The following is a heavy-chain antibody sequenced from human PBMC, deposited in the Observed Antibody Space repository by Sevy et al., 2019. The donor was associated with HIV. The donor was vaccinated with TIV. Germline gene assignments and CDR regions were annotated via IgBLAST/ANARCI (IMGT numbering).Heavy chain of an antibody. D-gene: IGHD3-3*01. CDR3: AGGGGTYYDFWSGYGEAFDAFDI. V-gene: IGHV3-74*01. CDR1: GFTFSSYW. Sequence: GGSLRLSCAASGFTFSSYWMHWVRQAPGKGLVWVSRINSDGRSTSYADSVKGRFTISRDNAKNTLYLQMNSLRAEDTAVYYGAGGGGTYYDFWSGYGEAFDAFDIWGQGTMVTVSS. J-gene: IGHJ3*02. CDR2: INSDGRST.